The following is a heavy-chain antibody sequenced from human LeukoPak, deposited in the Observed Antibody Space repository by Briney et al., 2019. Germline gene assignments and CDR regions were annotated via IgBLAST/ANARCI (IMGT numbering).Heavy chain of an antibody. J-gene: IGHJ4*02. D-gene: IGHD4-17*01. CDR3: ATGENGDYVLDY. CDR2: FDPEDGET. V-gene: IGHV1-24*01. Sequence: ASVKVSCKGSGYTLTELSMHWVRQAPGKGLEWMGGFDPEDGETIYAQKFQGRVTMTEDTSTDTAYMELSSLRSEDTAVYYCATGENGDYVLDYWGQGTLVTVSS. CDR1: GYTLTELS.